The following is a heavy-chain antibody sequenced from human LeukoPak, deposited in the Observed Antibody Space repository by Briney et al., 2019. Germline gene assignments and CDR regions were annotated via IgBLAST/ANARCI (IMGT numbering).Heavy chain of an antibody. D-gene: IGHD2-8*01. J-gene: IGHJ4*02. Sequence: GGSLRLSCAASGFTFSSYAMSWVRQAPGKGLEWVSAISGSGGSTYYADSVKGRFTISRDNSKSTLYLQMNSLRAEDTAVYYCAKYAGYCTNGVCYTYYFDYWGQGTLVTVSS. CDR2: ISGSGGST. CDR1: GFTFSSYA. V-gene: IGHV3-23*01. CDR3: AKYAGYCTNGVCYTYYFDY.